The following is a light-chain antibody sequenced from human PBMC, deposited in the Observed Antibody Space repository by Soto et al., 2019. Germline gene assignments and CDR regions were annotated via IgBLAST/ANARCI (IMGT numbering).Light chain of an antibody. CDR2: RNN. V-gene: IGLV1-47*01. Sequence: HSVLTQPPSASGTPWGRVTISCSGSSSNIGSNYVYWYQQLPGTAPKLLIYRNNQRPSGVPDRFSGSKSGTSASLAISGLRSEDEADYYCAAWDDSLSGLYVFGTGTKVTVL. J-gene: IGLJ1*01. CDR1: SSNIGSNY. CDR3: AAWDDSLSGLYV.